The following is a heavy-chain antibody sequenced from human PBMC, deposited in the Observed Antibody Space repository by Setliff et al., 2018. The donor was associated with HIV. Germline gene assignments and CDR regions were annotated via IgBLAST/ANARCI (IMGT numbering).Heavy chain of an antibody. CDR1: GGSISGYY. Sequence: SETLSLTCNVSGGSISGYYWSWIRQPAGKGLEWIGRSPYTTYNPSLKSRVTMSLDTSRNQITLTLKSVTAADTAVYYCASGEDSGTYGEPYDSWGQGALVTVSS. J-gene: IGHJ4*02. CDR3: ASGEDSGTYGEPYDS. D-gene: IGHD1-26*01. CDR2: SPYT. V-gene: IGHV4-4*07.